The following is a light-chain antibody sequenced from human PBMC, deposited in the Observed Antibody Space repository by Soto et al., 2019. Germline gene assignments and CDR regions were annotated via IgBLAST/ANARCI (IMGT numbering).Light chain of an antibody. V-gene: IGKV1-39*01. Sequence: DIQMTQYTYTLSASVGDRVTITCRASQSISSYLNWYQQKPGKAPKLLIYAASSLQSGVPSRFSGSGSGTDFTLTISSLQPEDFATYYCQQSYAPSSTFGQGAKVDI. CDR1: QSISSY. J-gene: IGKJ1*01. CDR2: AAS. CDR3: QQSYAPSST.